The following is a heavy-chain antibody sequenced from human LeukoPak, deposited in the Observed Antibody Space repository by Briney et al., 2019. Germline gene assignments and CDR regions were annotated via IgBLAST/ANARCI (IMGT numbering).Heavy chain of an antibody. D-gene: IGHD2-21*02. CDR3: ARDGGDWVPYYFDY. CDR1: GFTFSSYS. J-gene: IGHJ4*02. V-gene: IGHV3-48*02. CDR2: ISSSSTI. Sequence: GGSLRLSCAASGFTFSSYSMNWVRQAPGKGLEWVSYISSSSTIYYADSVEGRFTISRDNAKNSLYLQMNSLRDEDTAVYYCARDGGDWVPYYFDYWGQGTLVTVSS.